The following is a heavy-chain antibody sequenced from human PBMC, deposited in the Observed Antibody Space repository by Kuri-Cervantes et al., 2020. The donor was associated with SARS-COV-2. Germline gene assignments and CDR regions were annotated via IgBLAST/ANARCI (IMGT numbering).Heavy chain of an antibody. J-gene: IGHJ4*02. D-gene: IGHD4-11*01. CDR2: INHSGST. CDR1: GGSFSGYY. V-gene: IGHV4-34*01. Sequence: GSLRLSCAVYGGSFSGYYWSWIRQPPGKGLEWIGEINHSGSTNYNPSLKSRVTISVDTSKNQFSLKLSSVTAADTAVYYCARAGVRVHIDLYSNPGFDYWGQGNPGHRLL. CDR3: ARAGVRVHIDLYSNPGFDY.